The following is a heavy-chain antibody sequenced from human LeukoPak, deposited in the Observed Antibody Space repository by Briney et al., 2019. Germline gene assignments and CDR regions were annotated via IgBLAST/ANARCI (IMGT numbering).Heavy chain of an antibody. V-gene: IGHV1-2*02. CDR1: GYTFTDYY. CDR2: INPNSGGT. Sequence: ASVKVSCKASGYTFTDYYMHWVRQAPGQGLEWMGWINPNSGGTNYAQKFQGRVTMTRDTSISTAYMELSRLRSDDTAVYYCAREGPIVGATHLVDYWGQGTLVTVAS. D-gene: IGHD1-26*01. CDR3: AREGPIVGATHLVDY. J-gene: IGHJ4*02.